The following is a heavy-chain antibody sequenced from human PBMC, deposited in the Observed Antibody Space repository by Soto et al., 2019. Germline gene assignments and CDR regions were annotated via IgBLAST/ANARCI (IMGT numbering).Heavy chain of an antibody. CDR1: GGSISSRGYY. Sequence: QPQLQESGPGLVKPSETLSLTCTVSGGSISSRGYYWGWIRQPPGKGLEWIGTIYYSGSTYYNPSLQSRFTLSVDTSKNQFSLKLSSVTAADTAVYYCATSNWFDPWGQGTLVTVSS. J-gene: IGHJ5*02. V-gene: IGHV4-39*01. CDR3: ATSNWFDP. CDR2: IYYSGST.